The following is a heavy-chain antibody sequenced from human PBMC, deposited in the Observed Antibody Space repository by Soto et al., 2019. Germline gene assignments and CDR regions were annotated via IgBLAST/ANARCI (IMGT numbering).Heavy chain of an antibody. V-gene: IGHV4-4*09. CDR1: SDSISNYY. CDR3: ARGPTRKKVAS. J-gene: IGHJ4*02. Sequence: SETLSLTCTVSSDSISNYYCSWFRQPPGKGLEWIGHIHNSGSPYNNPSLRSRVTISADTSMNQFSLALTSVTAADTAMYYCARGPTRKKVASWGQGTLVTVSS. CDR2: IHNSGSP.